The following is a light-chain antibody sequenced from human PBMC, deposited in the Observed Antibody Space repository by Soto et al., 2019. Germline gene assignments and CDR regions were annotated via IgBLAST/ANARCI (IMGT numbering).Light chain of an antibody. CDR2: GNS. J-gene: IGLJ1*01. CDR1: SSNIGAGYD. Sequence: QSVLTQPPSVSGAPGQRVTISCTGSSSNIGAGYDVHWYQQLPGTAPKLLIYGNSNRPSGVPDRFSGSKSGTSASLAITGLLAEEEADYYCQSYDSTVSARYVFGTGTKLNVL. V-gene: IGLV1-40*01. CDR3: QSYDSTVSARYV.